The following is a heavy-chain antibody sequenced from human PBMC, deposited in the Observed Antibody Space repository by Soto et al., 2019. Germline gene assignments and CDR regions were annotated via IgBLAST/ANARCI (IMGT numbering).Heavy chain of an antibody. CDR2: ISSSSSTI. V-gene: IGHV3-48*04. J-gene: IGHJ3*02. D-gene: IGHD2-15*01. CDR1: GFTFSSYS. CDR3: ARTDVVVVAATLGAFDI. Sequence: EVQLVESGGGLVQPGGSLRLSCAASGFTFSSYSMNWVRQAPGKGLEWVSYISSSSSTIYYADSVKGRFTISRDNAKNSLYLQMNSLRAEDTAVYYCARTDVVVVAATLGAFDIWGQGTMVTVSS.